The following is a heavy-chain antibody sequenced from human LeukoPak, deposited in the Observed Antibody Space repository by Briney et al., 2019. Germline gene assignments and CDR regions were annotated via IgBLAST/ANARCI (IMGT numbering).Heavy chain of an antibody. J-gene: IGHJ4*02. Sequence: GGSLRLSCAASGFTFSSYGMHWARQAPGKGLEWVAAISYDGSNKYYADSVKGRFTISRDNSKNTLYLQMNSLRAEDTAVYYCAKGDTTYYYDSSGYYDYWGQGTLVTVSS. CDR3: AKGDTTYYYDSSGYYDY. CDR1: GFTFSSYG. CDR2: ISYDGSNK. D-gene: IGHD3-22*01. V-gene: IGHV3-30*18.